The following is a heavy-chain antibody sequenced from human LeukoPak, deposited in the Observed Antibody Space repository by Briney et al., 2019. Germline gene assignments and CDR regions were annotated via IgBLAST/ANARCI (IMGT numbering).Heavy chain of an antibody. CDR3: AKDHCGGDCYLFDY. Sequence: PGGSLRLSCAASGVTLNKYWMNWVRQAPGKGLEWVANIKQDGSERDYVDSVRGRFTISRDNSKNTLYLQMNSLRAEDTAVYYCAKDHCGGDCYLFDYWGQGTLVTVSS. CDR1: GVTLNKYW. D-gene: IGHD2-21*02. V-gene: IGHV3-7*01. CDR2: IKQDGSER. J-gene: IGHJ4*02.